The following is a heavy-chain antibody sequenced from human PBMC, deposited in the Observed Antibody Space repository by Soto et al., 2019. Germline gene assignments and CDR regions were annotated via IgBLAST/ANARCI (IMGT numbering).Heavy chain of an antibody. CDR2: ISDDGSNK. J-gene: IGHJ3*01. D-gene: IGHD3-22*01. V-gene: IGHV3-30*18. CDR1: GFTFSAFG. Sequence: QVQLVGSGGGVVQPGRSLRLSCAASGFTFSAFGMHWVRQAPGKGLEWVTFISDDGSNKVYADSVKGRFTISRDNSMNTLSLQMNSLRTEDTAVYYCANPRNDMRDAFDVWGQGTMVTVSS. CDR3: ANPRNDMRDAFDV.